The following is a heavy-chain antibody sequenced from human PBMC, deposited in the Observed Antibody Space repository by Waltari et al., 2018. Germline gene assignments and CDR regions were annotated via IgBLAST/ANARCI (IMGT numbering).Heavy chain of an antibody. Sequence: QVQLVESGGGVVQPGRSLRLSCAASGFTFSSYGMHWVRQAPGKGLEWLAVIWYDGSNKYYADSVKGRFTMSRDNSKNTLYLQMNSLRAEDTAVYYCARDGVLPHLHYWGQGTPVTVSS. J-gene: IGHJ4*02. CDR3: ARDGVLPHLHY. CDR2: IWYDGSNK. CDR1: GFTFSSYG. V-gene: IGHV3-33*01. D-gene: IGHD3-10*01.